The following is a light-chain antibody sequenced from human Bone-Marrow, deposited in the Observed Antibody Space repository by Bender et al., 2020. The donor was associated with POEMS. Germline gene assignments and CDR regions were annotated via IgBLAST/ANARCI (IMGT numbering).Light chain of an antibody. CDR3: QSHDTSLRAV. V-gene: IGLV2-11*01. CDR2: DVS. J-gene: IGLJ2*01. CDR1: SSDVGGYTY. Sequence: QSALTQPRSVSGSPGQSVTISCTGTSSDVGGYTYVSWYQQHPGKAPKLMIFDVSKRPSGVPDRFSGSKSGNTASLTISGLQAEDEADYYCQSHDTSLRAVFGGGTKLTVL.